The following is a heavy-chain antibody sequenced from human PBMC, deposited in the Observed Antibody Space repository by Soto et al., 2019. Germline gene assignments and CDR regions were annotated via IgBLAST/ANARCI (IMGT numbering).Heavy chain of an antibody. V-gene: IGHV4-30-4*01. CDR2: IYYSGST. J-gene: IGHJ4*02. CDR3: ARHPHYSGGWYPLPFDS. Sequence: ASETLSLTCTVSGGSINSGDYYWSWIRQPPGKGLEWIGYIYYSGSTYYNPSLKSRVTISVATSKNQFSLKLSSVTAADTAVYYCARHPHYSGGWYPLPFDSWGQGTLVTVSS. CDR1: GGSINSGDYY. D-gene: IGHD6-19*01.